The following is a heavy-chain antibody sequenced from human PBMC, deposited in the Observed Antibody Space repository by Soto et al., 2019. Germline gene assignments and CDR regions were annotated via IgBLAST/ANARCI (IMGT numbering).Heavy chain of an antibody. Sequence: QVQLVESGGGVVQPGRSLRLSCAASGFIFSSFGMHWVRQAPGKGLEWVAIISYDGSTKFYTDSLKGRFTIARDNSKNILYLQMNSLTIEDTTVFYCARSTSSTLNYYYGMDVWGQGTTVTVSS. CDR1: GFIFSSFG. J-gene: IGHJ6*02. CDR2: ISYDGSTK. CDR3: ARSTSSTLNYYYGMDV. V-gene: IGHV3-30*03.